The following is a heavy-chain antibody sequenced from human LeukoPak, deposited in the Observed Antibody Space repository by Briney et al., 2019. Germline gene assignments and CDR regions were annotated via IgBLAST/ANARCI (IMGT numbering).Heavy chain of an antibody. Sequence: SGGSLRLSCAASGFTFSSYAMHWVRQAPGKGLEWVAVISYDGSNKYYADSVKGRFTISRDNSKNTLYLQMNSLRAEDTAVYYCARDVEEGYYGSGSYYGTFDYWGQGTLVTVSS. V-gene: IGHV3-30-3*01. CDR3: ARDVEEGYYGSGSYYGTFDY. CDR1: GFTFSSYA. D-gene: IGHD3-10*01. J-gene: IGHJ4*02. CDR2: ISYDGSNK.